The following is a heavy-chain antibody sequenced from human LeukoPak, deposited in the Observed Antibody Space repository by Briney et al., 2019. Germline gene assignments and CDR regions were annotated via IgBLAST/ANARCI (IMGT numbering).Heavy chain of an antibody. CDR2: ISGSGGST. Sequence: GSLRLSCAASGFTFISYAMSWVRQAPGKGLEWVSAISGSGGSTYYADSVKGRFTISRDNSKNTLYLQMNSLRAEDTAVYYCAKVGCSSTSCYFIDYWGQGTLVTVSS. V-gene: IGHV3-23*01. D-gene: IGHD2-2*01. J-gene: IGHJ4*02. CDR1: GFTFISYA. CDR3: AKVGCSSTSCYFIDY.